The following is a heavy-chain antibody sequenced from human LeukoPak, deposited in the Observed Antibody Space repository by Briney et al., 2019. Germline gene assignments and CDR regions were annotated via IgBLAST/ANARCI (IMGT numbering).Heavy chain of an antibody. CDR2: INPNNGGT. J-gene: IGHJ3*02. D-gene: IGHD5-24*01. Sequence: GASVKVSCKASGYTFTGYYMNWVRQAPGQGLEWMGRINPNNGGTNYAQKFQGRVTMTRDTSITTAYMELSRLRSDDTAVYYCARVGDGLNDAFDTWGQGTMVTVSS. CDR3: ARVGDGLNDAFDT. CDR1: GYTFTGYY. V-gene: IGHV1-2*06.